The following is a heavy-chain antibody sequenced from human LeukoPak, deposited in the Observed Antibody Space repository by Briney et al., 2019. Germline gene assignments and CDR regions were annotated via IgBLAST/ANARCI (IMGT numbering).Heavy chain of an antibody. J-gene: IGHJ3*02. CDR1: GGSISSGGYY. CDR2: IYHSGST. Sequence: PSETLSLTCTVSGGSISSGGYYWSWIRQPPGKGLEWIGYIYHSGSTYYNPSLKSRVTISVDRSKNQFSLKLSSVTAADTAVYYCARDRSRPTDAFDIWGQGTMVTVSS. CDR3: ARDRSRPTDAFDI. V-gene: IGHV4-30-2*01.